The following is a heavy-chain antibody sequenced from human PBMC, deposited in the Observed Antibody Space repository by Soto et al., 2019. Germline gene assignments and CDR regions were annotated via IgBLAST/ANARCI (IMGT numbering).Heavy chain of an antibody. CDR1: GASIRSYH. Sequence: SETLSLTCAVSGASIRSYHWSFLRQPAGRGLEWIGRIQHTGNTNYNPSLKSRVTMSADTSKNQISLKMTSVTAADTAVYFCAKDVSSRRWFDPWGQGVRVTVSS. V-gene: IGHV4-4*07. J-gene: IGHJ5*02. CDR2: IQHTGNT. CDR3: AKDVSSRRWFDP. D-gene: IGHD3-16*01.